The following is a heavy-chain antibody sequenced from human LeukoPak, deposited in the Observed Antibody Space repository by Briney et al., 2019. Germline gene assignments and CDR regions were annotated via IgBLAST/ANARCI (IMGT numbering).Heavy chain of an antibody. CDR3: ARDIVVVVAAINWFDP. Sequence: SETLSLTCTVSGGSISSSSYYWGWIRQPPGTGLEWIGSIYYSGSTYYNPSLKSRVTISVDTSKNQFSLKLSSVTAADTAVYYCARDIVVVVAAINWFDPWGQGTLVTVSS. CDR1: GGSISSSSYY. CDR2: IYYSGST. D-gene: IGHD2-15*01. J-gene: IGHJ5*02. V-gene: IGHV4-39*07.